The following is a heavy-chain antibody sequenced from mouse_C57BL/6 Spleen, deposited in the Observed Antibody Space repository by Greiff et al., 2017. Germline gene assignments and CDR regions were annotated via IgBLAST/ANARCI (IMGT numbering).Heavy chain of an antibody. CDR1: GYAFSSSW. CDR3: ARKGYYFDY. J-gene: IGHJ2*01. Sequence: VQLVESGPELVKPGASVKISCKASGYAFSSSWMNWVKQRPGKGLEWIGRIYPGDGDTNYNGKFKGKATLTADKSSSTAYMQLSSLTSEDSAVYFCARKGYYFDYWGQGTTLTVSS. CDR2: IYPGDGDT. V-gene: IGHV1-82*01.